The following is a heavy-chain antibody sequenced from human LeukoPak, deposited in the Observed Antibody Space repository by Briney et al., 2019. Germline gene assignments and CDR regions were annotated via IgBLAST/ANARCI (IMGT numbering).Heavy chain of an antibody. CDR1: GFTFSSYA. J-gene: IGHJ4*02. V-gene: IGHV3-30*04. D-gene: IGHD3-22*01. CDR3: ARDGYYYDSSGYYYYFDY. Sequence: GRSLRLSCAASGFTFSSYAMHWVRQAPGKGLEWVAVISYDGSNKYYADSVKGRFTNSRDNSKNTLYLRMNSLRAEDTAVYYCARDGYYYDSSGYYYYFDYWGQGTLVTVSS. CDR2: ISYDGSNK.